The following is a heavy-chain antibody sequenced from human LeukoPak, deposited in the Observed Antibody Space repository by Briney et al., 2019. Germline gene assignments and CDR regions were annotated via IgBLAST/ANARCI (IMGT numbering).Heavy chain of an antibody. J-gene: IGHJ3*02. Sequence: GGSLRLSCAASGFTVSSNYMNWVRQAPGKGLEWVSIIYSGGSTYYADSVKGRFTISRDNSKNTLYLQMNSLRAEDTAVYYCARQEVVEDTFDIWGQRTMVTVSS. CDR1: GFTVSSNY. V-gene: IGHV3-53*01. CDR3: ARQEVVEDTFDI. D-gene: IGHD2-15*01. CDR2: IYSGGST.